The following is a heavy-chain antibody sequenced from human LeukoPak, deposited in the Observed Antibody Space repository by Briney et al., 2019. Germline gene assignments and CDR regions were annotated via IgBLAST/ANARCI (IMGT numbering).Heavy chain of an antibody. CDR2: IYHSGST. J-gene: IGHJ6*02. D-gene: IGHD4-17*01. CDR1: GGSSSSGGYS. V-gene: IGHV4-30-2*01. Sequence: SQTLSLTCAVSGGSSSSGGYSWSWIRQPPGKVLEWIGYIYHSGSTYYNPSLKSRVTISVDRSKNQFSLKLSSVTAADTAVYYCARGDYGMLYYGMDVWGQGTTVTVSS. CDR3: ARGDYGMLYYGMDV.